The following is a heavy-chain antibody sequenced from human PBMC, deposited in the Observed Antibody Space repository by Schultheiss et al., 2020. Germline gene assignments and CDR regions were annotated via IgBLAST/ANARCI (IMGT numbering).Heavy chain of an antibody. Sequence: GGSLRLSCAASGFTFSSYWMHWVRQAPGKGLVWVSRVNSDGRGTSYADSVSGRFTISRDNAKNTLYLQMSSLRDEDTAVYYCARDLGVTTETTGVGGYWGQGSLVTVSS. J-gene: IGHJ4*02. CDR3: ARDLGVTTETTGVGGY. CDR2: VNSDGRGT. V-gene: IGHV3-74*01. D-gene: IGHD4-17*01. CDR1: GFTFSSYW.